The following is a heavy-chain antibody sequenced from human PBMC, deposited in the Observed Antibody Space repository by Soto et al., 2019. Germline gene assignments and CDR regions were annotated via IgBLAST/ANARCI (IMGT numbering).Heavy chain of an antibody. CDR2: IYYSGST. CDR1: GGSINSYY. D-gene: IGHD3-22*01. Sequence: SETLSLTCTVSGGSINSYYWSWIRQPPGKGLEWIGYIYYSGSTYYNPSLKSRVTISVDTSKNQFSLKLSSVTAADTAVYYCARDKMAPYDSSGYATYYFDYWGQGTLVTVSS. CDR3: ARDKMAPYDSSGYATYYFDY. V-gene: IGHV4-59*12. J-gene: IGHJ4*02.